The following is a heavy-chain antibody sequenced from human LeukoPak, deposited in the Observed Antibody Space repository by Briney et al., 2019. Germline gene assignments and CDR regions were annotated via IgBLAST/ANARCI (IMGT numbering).Heavy chain of an antibody. D-gene: IGHD1-26*01. CDR2: IYSGDTT. Sequence: GGSLRLSCSASGFTVSSTCMSWVRQAPGKGLEWVSFIYSGDTTYYADSVKGRFTISRDNSKNTLYLQMNSLRAEDTAVYYCAKGNSIVGARPISDYFDYWGQGTLVTVSS. J-gene: IGHJ4*02. CDR3: AKGNSIVGARPISDYFDY. V-gene: IGHV3-53*01. CDR1: GFTVSSTC.